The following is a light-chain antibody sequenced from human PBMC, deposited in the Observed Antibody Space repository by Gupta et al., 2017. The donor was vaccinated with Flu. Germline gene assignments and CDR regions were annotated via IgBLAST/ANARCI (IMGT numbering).Light chain of an antibody. CDR3: QQSYSIPNT. V-gene: IGKV1-39*01. CDR1: QSISSY. CDR2: TAS. Sequence: SPSSLSASVGDRVTITCRPSQSISSYLNWYQQKPGKAPKLLIYTASTLQSGVTSRFSGSGSGTDFTLTISSLQPEDFATYYCQQSYSIPNTFGQGSHMEIK. J-gene: IGKJ5*01.